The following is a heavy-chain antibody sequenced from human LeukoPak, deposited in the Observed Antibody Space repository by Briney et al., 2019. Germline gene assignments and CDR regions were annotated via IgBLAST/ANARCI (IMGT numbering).Heavy chain of an antibody. CDR3: VKGSIVVVVAAPRGDAFDI. Sequence: GGSLRLSCSASGFTFGSYAMHWVRQAPGKGLEYVSAISSNGGSTYYADSVKGRFTISRDNSKNTLYLQMSSLRAEDTAVYYCVKGSIVVVVAAPRGDAFDIWGQGTMVTVSS. D-gene: IGHD2-15*01. CDR1: GFTFGSYA. J-gene: IGHJ3*02. V-gene: IGHV3-64D*06. CDR2: ISSNGGST.